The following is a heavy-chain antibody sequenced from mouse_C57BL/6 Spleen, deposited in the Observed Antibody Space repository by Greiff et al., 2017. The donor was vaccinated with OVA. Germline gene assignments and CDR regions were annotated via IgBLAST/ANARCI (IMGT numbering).Heavy chain of an antibody. V-gene: IGHV1-4*01. Sequence: QVQLQQSGAELARPGASVKMSCKASGYTFTSYTMHWVKQRPGQGLEWIGYINPSSGYTKYNQKFKDKATLTADKSSSTAYMQLSSLTSEDSAVYYCARSGGNYWYFDVGGTGTTVTVSS. CDR3: ARSGGNYWYFDV. CDR2: INPSSGYT. D-gene: IGHD1-1*02. CDR1: GYTFTSYT. J-gene: IGHJ1*03.